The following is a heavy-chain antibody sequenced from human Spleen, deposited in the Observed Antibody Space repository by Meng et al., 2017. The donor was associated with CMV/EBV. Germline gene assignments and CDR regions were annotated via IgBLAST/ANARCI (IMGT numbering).Heavy chain of an antibody. CDR3: AKYWYFQTYNWLDP. J-gene: IGHJ5*02. V-gene: IGHV3-23*01. D-gene: IGHD2-8*02. Sequence: GGSLRLSCAASGFIFSSYAMTWVRQAPGKGLEWVSGISGSGGSTYYTDSVKGRFTISRDTSKNTVYLLMNSLRAEDTAVYYCAKYWYFQTYNWLDPWGQGTLVTVSS. CDR2: ISGSGGST. CDR1: GFIFSSYA.